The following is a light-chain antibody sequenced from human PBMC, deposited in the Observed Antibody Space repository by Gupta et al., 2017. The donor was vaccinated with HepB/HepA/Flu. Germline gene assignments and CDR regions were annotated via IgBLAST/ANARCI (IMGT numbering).Light chain of an antibody. CDR1: QSILYTSNNKNY. V-gene: IGKV4-1*01. Sequence: DIVMTQSPDSLAVSLGERATINCKSSQSILYTSNNKNYLSWYQQKPGQPPKLLIYWASTRESGVPDRFRGSGSGTDFTLTISGLQAEDVAVYYCQQDDSTPLTFGGGTKVEIK. J-gene: IGKJ4*01. CDR3: QQDDSTPLT. CDR2: WAS.